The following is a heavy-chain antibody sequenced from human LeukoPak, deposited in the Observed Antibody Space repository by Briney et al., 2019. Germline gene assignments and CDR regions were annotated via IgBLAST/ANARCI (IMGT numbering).Heavy chain of an antibody. J-gene: IGHJ6*03. CDR3: AKGPPITMVRGVIIPTYYMDV. CDR2: ISGSGGST. CDR1: GFTFSSYA. D-gene: IGHD3-10*01. Sequence: VGSLRLSCAASGFTFSSYAMSWVRQAPGKGLEWVSAISGSGGSTYYADSVKGRFTISRDNSKNTLYLQMNSLRAEDTAVYYCAKGPPITMVRGVIIPTYYMDVWGKGTTVTVSS. V-gene: IGHV3-23*01.